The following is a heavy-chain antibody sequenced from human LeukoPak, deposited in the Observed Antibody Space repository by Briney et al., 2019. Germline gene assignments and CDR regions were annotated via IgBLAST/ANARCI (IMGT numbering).Heavy chain of an antibody. CDR3: AKNPPPYYDFWSGHAQPYYFDY. V-gene: IGHV3-23*01. D-gene: IGHD3-3*01. Sequence: PGGSLRLSCAASGFTFSSYGMSWVRQAPGKGLEWVSAISGSGGSTYYADSVKGRFTISRDNSKNTLYLQMNSLRAEDTAIYYWAKNPPPYYDFWSGHAQPYYFDYWGQGTLVTVSS. CDR1: GFTFSSYG. J-gene: IGHJ4*02. CDR2: ISGSGGST.